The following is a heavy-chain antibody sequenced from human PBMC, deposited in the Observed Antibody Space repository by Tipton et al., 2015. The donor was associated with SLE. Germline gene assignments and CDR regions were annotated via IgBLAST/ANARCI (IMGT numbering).Heavy chain of an antibody. D-gene: IGHD3-9*01. Sequence: TLSLTCTVSGGSISSKNYYWGWIRQPPGKGLEWIGSIHYSGSTYDNPSFKSRVTISVDTSKNQFSLKLSSVTAADTAVYYCASGILTGNAAFNIWGPGTMVTVSS. CDR3: ASGILTGNAAFNI. CDR2: IHYSGST. CDR1: GGSISSKNYY. V-gene: IGHV4-39*07. J-gene: IGHJ3*02.